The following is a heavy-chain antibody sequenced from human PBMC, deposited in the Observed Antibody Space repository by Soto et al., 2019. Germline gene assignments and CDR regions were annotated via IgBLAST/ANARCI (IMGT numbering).Heavy chain of an antibody. Sequence: EVQLLESGGGLVQPGGSLRLSCAASGFTFSGYAMNWVRQAPGKGLEWVSVISGSGDSTYYADSVKGQFTISRDNSKNTLYLQMNSLRAEDTAVYYCARRSSGWYFDYWGQGTLVTVSS. D-gene: IGHD6-19*01. CDR1: GFTFSGYA. CDR2: ISGSGDST. CDR3: ARRSSGWYFDY. V-gene: IGHV3-23*01. J-gene: IGHJ4*02.